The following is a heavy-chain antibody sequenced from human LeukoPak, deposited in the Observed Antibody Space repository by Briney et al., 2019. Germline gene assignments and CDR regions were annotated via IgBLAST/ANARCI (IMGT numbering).Heavy chain of an antibody. D-gene: IGHD1-26*01. CDR3: ASGVVGATGDYYYYMDV. CDR2: MNPNSGNT. Sequence: ASVKVSCKASGYTFTSYDINWVRQATGQGLEWMGWMNPNSGNTGYAQKFQGRVIITRNTSISTAYMELSSLRSEDTAVYYCASGVVGATGDYYYYMDVWGKGTTVTVSS. J-gene: IGHJ6*03. V-gene: IGHV1-8*03. CDR1: GYTFTSYD.